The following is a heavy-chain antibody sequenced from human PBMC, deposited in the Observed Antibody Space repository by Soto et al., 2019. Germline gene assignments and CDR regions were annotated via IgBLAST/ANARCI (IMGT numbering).Heavy chain of an antibody. V-gene: IGHV4-61*08. CDR3: ARGKLVGSSWSSHYYYYGMDV. D-gene: IGHD6-13*01. CDR1: GGSISSGGYY. CDR2: IYYSGST. Sequence: SESLSLTCNVSGGSISSGGYYWSWIRQRPGKGLECSGYIYYSGSTNYNPSLKSRVTISVDTSKNQFSLKLSSVTAADTAVYYCARGKLVGSSWSSHYYYYGMDVWGQGTTVTVSS. J-gene: IGHJ6*02.